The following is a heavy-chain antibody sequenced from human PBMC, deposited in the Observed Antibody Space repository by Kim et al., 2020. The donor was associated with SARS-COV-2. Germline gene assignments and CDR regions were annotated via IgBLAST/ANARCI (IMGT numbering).Heavy chain of an antibody. Sequence: GSLRLSCSASGFTFADSWMIWVRRAPGKGLEWVANINQDGNQRQYLDSVTGRFTVSRNNAQESLFLQMSSLRSDDTATYYCAKPWSRGFVNWGQGSLVIVSS. D-gene: IGHD3-3*01. J-gene: IGHJ4*02. CDR1: GFTFADSW. V-gene: IGHV3-7*05. CDR3: AKPWSRGFVN. CDR2: INQDGNQR.